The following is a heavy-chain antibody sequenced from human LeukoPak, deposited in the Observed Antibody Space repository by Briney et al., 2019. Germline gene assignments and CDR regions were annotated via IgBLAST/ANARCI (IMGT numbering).Heavy chain of an antibody. D-gene: IGHD4-23*01. CDR2: ISVSGTDT. CDR1: GFTFSNCA. Sequence: GGSLRLSCAASGFTFSNCAMSWVRQAPGKGLEWVSAISVSGTDTYYADSVRGRFTISRDNSKNTLCLQMNSLRAEDTAVYYCAKDSRYPGGYYYNMDVWGKGTTVTVSS. CDR3: AKDSRYPGGYYYNMDV. V-gene: IGHV3-23*01. J-gene: IGHJ6*03.